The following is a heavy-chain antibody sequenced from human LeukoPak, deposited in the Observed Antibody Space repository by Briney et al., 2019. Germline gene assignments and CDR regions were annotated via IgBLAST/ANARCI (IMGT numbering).Heavy chain of an antibody. CDR1: GFTFSDYH. V-gene: IGHV3-11*01. CDR3: ARGDSGSYYSGY. D-gene: IGHD1-26*01. J-gene: IGHJ4*02. CDR2: ISSRGSPI. Sequence: GGSLRLSCAASGFTFSDYHMSWIRPAPGKGLEWISYISSRGSPIYYADSVKGRFTISRDNAKNSLYLQRNSLRAEDTAVYYCARGDSGSYYSGYWGQGTLVTVSS.